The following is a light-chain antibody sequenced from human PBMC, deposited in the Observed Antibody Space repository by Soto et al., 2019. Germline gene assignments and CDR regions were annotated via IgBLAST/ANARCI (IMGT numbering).Light chain of an antibody. V-gene: IGKV1-5*01. CDR1: QSINIW. Sequence: DIQMTQSPSTLSASVGDRVSITCRASQSINIWLAWYQQKPGKAPKVLIYDASSLKSGVPSRFRRSGSGTDPGLTISRLQPDDFATFHCQQYMSYSLTLGQGTK. CDR2: DAS. J-gene: IGKJ2*01. CDR3: QQYMSYSLT.